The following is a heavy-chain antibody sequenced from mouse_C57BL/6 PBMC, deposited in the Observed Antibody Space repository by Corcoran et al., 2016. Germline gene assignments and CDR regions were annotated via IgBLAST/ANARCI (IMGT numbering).Heavy chain of an antibody. D-gene: IGHD3-3*01. CDR3: ARGAVAY. CDR2: INTYSGVP. Sequence: QIQWVQSGAELKKPGETVKISCKTSGDTVTTDGRSWVKQTPGKSLKWMGWINTYSGVPTYADDFKGRFAFSLETSASTAYLQINNLKNEDTATYFCARGAVAYWGQGTLVTVSA. V-gene: IGHV9-3*01. J-gene: IGHJ3*01. CDR1: GDTVTTDG.